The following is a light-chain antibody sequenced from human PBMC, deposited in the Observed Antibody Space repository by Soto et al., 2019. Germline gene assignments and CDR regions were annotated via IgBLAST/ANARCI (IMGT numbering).Light chain of an antibody. CDR1: SSNIGAGYD. V-gene: IGLV1-40*01. CDR3: QSYDSSLSGYV. Sequence: QAVVTQPPSVSGAPGQRVTISCTGSSSNIGAGYDVHWYQQLPGTAPKLLIYGNSNRPSGVPDRFSGSKSGTSASLAITGLQAEDEADYYCQSYDSSLSGYVFGTGTKLNVL. J-gene: IGLJ1*01. CDR2: GNS.